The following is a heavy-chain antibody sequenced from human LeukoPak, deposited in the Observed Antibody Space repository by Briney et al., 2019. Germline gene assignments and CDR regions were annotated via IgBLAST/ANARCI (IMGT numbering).Heavy chain of an antibody. CDR3: AKEWKYSSSWYQYYFDY. V-gene: IGHV3-11*01. CDR1: GFTFSDYY. CDR2: ISSSGSTI. D-gene: IGHD6-13*01. Sequence: GGSLRLSCAASGFTFSDYYMSWIRQAPGKGLEWVSYISSSGSTIYYADSVKGRFTISRDNAKNSLYLQMNSLRAEDTAVYYCAKEWKYSSSWYQYYFDYWGQGTLVTVSS. J-gene: IGHJ4*02.